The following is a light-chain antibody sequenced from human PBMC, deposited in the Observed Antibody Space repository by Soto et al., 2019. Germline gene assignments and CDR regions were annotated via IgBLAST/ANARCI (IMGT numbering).Light chain of an antibody. CDR1: QRVSGNY. CDR2: GAS. V-gene: IGKV3D-20*02. Sequence: EIVLTQSPGTRSLSPGERATLSWRASQRVSGNYLAWYQQKSCQAPRLRIYGASSRATGIPDRFSGSGSGTDFTLTISSLEPEDFAVYYCQQRSNWPPSITFGQGTRLEIK. J-gene: IGKJ5*01. CDR3: QQRSNWPPSIT.